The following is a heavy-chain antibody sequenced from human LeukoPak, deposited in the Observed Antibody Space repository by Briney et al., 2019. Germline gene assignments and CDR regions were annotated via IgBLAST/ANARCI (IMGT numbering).Heavy chain of an antibody. V-gene: IGHV3-53*01. CDR1: GFTVSSNY. D-gene: IGHD3-10*01. CDR3: ARAPYYYGTFDY. Sequence: GGSLRLSCAASGFTVSSNYMNWVRQAPGKGLEWVSVIYSGDSTYYADSVKGRFTISRDNSKNTLYLRMCSLRADDTAVYYCARAPYYYGTFDYWGQGTLVPVSS. J-gene: IGHJ4*02. CDR2: IYSGDST.